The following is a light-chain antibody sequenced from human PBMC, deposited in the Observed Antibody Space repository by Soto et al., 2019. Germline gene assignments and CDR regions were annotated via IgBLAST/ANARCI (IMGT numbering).Light chain of an antibody. CDR1: QSVTTF. J-gene: IGKJ2*01. CDR3: QQYSNWPPMYT. Sequence: EIVMTQSPATLSVSPGERAILSCRASQSVTTFLAWYQQKPGQAPRLLIYGASTRATGIPARFSGSGSGTEFTLTISSLQSEDFAVYYCQQYSNWPPMYTFGQGTKLEIK. V-gene: IGKV3-15*01. CDR2: GAS.